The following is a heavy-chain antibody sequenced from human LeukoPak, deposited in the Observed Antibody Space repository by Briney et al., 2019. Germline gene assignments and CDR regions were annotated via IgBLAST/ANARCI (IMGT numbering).Heavy chain of an antibody. J-gene: IGHJ4*02. D-gene: IGHD2-2*01. CDR1: GYTFTVYY. V-gene: IGHV1-2*02. CDR2: INPNSGGT. Sequence: ASVTVSCKASGYTFTVYYMHWVRQAPGQGLEWMGWINPNSGGTNYAQKFQGRVTMTRDTSISTAYMELSRLRSDDTAVYYCARARTRTFRDIVVVPAAIGYWGQGTLVTVSS. CDR3: ARARTRTFRDIVVVPAAIGY.